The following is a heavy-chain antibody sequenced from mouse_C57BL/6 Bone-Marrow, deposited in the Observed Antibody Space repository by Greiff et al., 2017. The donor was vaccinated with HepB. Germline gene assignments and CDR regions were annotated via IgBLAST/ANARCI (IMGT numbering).Heavy chain of an antibody. CDR3: ARPTYDYDDPFAY. V-gene: IGHV5-17*01. D-gene: IGHD2-4*01. J-gene: IGHJ3*01. CDR2: ISSGSSTI. Sequence: EVQGVESGGGLVKPGGSLKLSCAASGFTFSDYGMHWVRQAPEKGLEWVAYISSGSSTIYYADTVKGRFTISRDNAKNTLFLQMTSLRSEDTAMYYCARPTYDYDDPFAYWGQGTLVTVSA. CDR1: GFTFSDYG.